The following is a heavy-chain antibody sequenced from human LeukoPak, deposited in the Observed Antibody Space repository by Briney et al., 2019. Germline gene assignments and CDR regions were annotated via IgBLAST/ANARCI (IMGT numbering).Heavy chain of an antibody. V-gene: IGHV3-30*02. CDR3: AKDRSKGYGSGSSYIRAQKYYFDY. CDR2: IRFDGTNK. J-gene: IGHJ4*02. D-gene: IGHD3-10*01. CDR1: GFTFNTYG. Sequence: GGSLRLSCAASGFTFNTYGMHWVRQAPGKGLESVAFIRFDGTNKYYADSVKGRFTISRDNSKNTLYLQMNSLRADDTAVYYCAKDRSKGYGSGSSYIRAQKYYFDYWGQGTLVTVSS.